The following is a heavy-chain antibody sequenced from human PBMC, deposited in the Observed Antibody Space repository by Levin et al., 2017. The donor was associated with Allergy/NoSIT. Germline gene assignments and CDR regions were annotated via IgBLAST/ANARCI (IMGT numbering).Heavy chain of an antibody. Sequence: PGGSLRLSCAASGFTFDDYAMHWVRQAPGKGLEWVSGIKWNGDIIIYADSVKGRFTISRENAKNTLYLQMNSLRPEDTALYYCAKDLGRRYNYGNLLPYLDFYGMDVWGQGTTVTVSS. CDR1: GFTFDDYA. CDR3: AKDLGRRYNYGNLLPYLDFYGMDV. D-gene: IGHD5-18*01. CDR2: IKWNGDII. V-gene: IGHV3-9*01. J-gene: IGHJ6*02.